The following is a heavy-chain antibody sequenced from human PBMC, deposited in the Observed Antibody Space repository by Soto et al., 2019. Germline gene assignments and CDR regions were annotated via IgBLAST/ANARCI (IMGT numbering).Heavy chain of an antibody. Sequence: QVQLVQSGAEVKKPGSSVKVSCKASGGTFSSYAISWVRQAPGQGLEWMGGIIPISGTADYAEKFQGRVTITADEYTSTAYMEVSRLRSEDTAVYYCARSQGSSTSLEIYYYYYYGMDVWGQGTKVTVSS. V-gene: IGHV1-69*01. CDR3: ARSQGSSTSLEIYYYYYYGMDV. CDR1: GGTFSSYA. CDR2: IIPISGTA. J-gene: IGHJ6*02. D-gene: IGHD2-2*01.